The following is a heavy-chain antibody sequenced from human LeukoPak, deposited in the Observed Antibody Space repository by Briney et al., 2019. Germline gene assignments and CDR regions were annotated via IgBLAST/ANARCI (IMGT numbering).Heavy chain of an antibody. CDR2: MYYSGIT. D-gene: IGHD3-16*01. V-gene: IGHV4-59*08. Sequence: SETLSLTCAVSGASISGSYWSWIRQPPGKGPEWIGYMYYSGITNSSPSLKSRVTISLDTSKNQFSLRLRSVTAADTAVYCARHPDSVAGFDSWGQGALVSVSS. CDR1: GASISGSY. J-gene: IGHJ4*02. CDR3: ARHPDSVAGFDS.